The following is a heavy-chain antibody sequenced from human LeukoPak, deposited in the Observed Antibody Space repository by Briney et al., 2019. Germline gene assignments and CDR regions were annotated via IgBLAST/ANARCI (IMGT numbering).Heavy chain of an antibody. D-gene: IGHD1-26*01. CDR1: GFTFSSYA. Sequence: GSLRLSCAASGFTFSSYAMSWIRQPAGKGLEWIGRMYDSGNTKYNPSFNSRVTMSEDTSKNQFSLRMTSVTAADTAVYYCAREGGRFSPPFDYWGQGILVIVSS. V-gene: IGHV4-4*07. CDR3: AREGGRFSPPFDY. CDR2: MYDSGNT. J-gene: IGHJ4*02.